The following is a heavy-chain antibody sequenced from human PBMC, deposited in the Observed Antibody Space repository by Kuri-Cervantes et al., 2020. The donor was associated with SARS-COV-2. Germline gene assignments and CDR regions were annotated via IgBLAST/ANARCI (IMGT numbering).Heavy chain of an antibody. J-gene: IGHJ6*03. CDR1: GWSFSGYA. D-gene: IGHD2-2*02. CDR3: ARGREGVEPATVLGLGFYYYYFMDV. Sequence: SETLSLTCAAFGWSFSGYAWRGIRQPPEKGLEWVGDINHSGNDNYNPSFKSRVTISVDTSTNQSSLRLSSVIAADTAVYYCARGREGVEPATVLGLGFYYYYFMDVWSRGTTVTVSS. V-gene: IGHV4-34*01. CDR2: INHSGND.